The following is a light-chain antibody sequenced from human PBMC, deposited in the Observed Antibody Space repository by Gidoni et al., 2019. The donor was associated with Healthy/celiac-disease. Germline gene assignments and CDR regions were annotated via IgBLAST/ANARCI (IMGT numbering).Light chain of an antibody. CDR1: QSISSY. CDR3: QQSYSTPFT. J-gene: IGKJ3*01. Sequence: DIQMTQSPSSLSASVGDRVTITCRTSQSISSYFNWYQQKTGKAPKHLIYAASSLQSGVPSRFSGSGSGTDFTLTISSLQPEDFATYYCQQSYSTPFTFGPGTKVDIK. V-gene: IGKV1-39*01. CDR2: AAS.